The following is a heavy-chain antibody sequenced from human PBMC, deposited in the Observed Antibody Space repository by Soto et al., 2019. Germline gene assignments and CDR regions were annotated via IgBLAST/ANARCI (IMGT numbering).Heavy chain of an antibody. V-gene: IGHV4-30-4*01. J-gene: IGHJ5*02. CDR2: IYYSGST. D-gene: IGHD3-22*01. CDR3: ARVEWDSSGYYYNGFDP. CDR1: GCSISSGDYY. Sequence: SETLSLTCPVSGCSISSGDYYWSWIRQPPGKGLEWIGYIYYSGSTYYNPSLKSRVTISVDTSKNQFSLKLSSVTAADTAVYYCARVEWDSSGYYYNGFDPWGQGTLVTVSS.